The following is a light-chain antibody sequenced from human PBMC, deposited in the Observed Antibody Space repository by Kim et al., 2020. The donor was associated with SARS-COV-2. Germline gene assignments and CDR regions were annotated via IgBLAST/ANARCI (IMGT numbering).Light chain of an antibody. CDR2: LNSDGSH. Sequence: PGKLTCTLSSGHSPYAIALHQQPPDKAPLYLMKLNSDGSHNKGAGIPDRFSGSSSGAERYLTISSLQAEDEADYYCQTWGTGIRVFGGGTQLTVL. CDR3: QTWGTGIRV. J-gene: IGLJ2*01. CDR1: SGHSPYA. V-gene: IGLV4-69*01.